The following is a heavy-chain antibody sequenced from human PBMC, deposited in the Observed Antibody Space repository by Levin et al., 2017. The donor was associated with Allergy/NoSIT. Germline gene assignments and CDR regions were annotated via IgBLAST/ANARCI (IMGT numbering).Heavy chain of an antibody. CDR3: ARDLAFDY. D-gene: IGHD3-16*01. CDR1: GFTFSRYG. Sequence: SGGSLRLSCAASGFTFSRYGMHWVRQAPGKGLEWVAVIWYDGSHKYYADSVKGRFSISRDNSKNTLYLQMNSLRAEDTAVYYCARDLAFDYWGQGTLVTVSS. V-gene: IGHV3-33*01. J-gene: IGHJ4*02. CDR2: IWYDGSHK.